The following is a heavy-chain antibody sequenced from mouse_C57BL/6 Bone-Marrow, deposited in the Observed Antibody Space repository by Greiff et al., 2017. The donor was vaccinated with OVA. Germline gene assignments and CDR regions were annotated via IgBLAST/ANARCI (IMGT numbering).Heavy chain of an antibody. Sequence: REEEGEERGKKGEGGEISCKASGYAFSSYWMNWVKQRPGKGLEWIGQIYPGDGDTNYNGKFKGKATLTADKSSSTAYMQLSSRATGDSAVCFCARGYFWGQGTTLTVSS. CDR1: GYAFSSYW. V-gene: IGHV1-80*01. CDR3: ARGYF. J-gene: IGHJ2*01. CDR2: IYPGDGDT.